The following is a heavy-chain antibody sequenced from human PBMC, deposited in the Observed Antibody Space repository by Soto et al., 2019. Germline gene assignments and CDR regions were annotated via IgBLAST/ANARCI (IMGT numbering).Heavy chain of an antibody. D-gene: IGHD3-3*02. CDR2: IIPIVPTP. CDR1: GGTFGNSA. CDR3: ALDKDRKQLGGNYYYGIDV. V-gene: IGHV1-69*12. J-gene: IGHJ6*02. Sequence: QVQLVQSGAEVKKPGSSVTVSCKASGGTFGNSAISWVRQAPGQGLEWMGVIIPIVPTPDYAQKFQGRVTITADEATTTAYLELTSLRSEDTAVYYCALDKDRKQLGGNYYYGIDVWGQGTTVTVPS.